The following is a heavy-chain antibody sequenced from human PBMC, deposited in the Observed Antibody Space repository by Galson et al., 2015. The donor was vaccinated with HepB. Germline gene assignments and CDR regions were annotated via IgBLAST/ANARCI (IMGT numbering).Heavy chain of an antibody. CDR3: TTVTVTVQNYYYQYGMDL. V-gene: IGHV3-15*01. D-gene: IGHD4-17*01. Sequence: FLRLSCAASGFTFSNAFMSWVRQAPGKGLEWVGRIKSKTEGGPTDYAAPVNGRFSISGDDSKGTLYLQMNSLKTEDTAVYYCTTVTVTVQNYYYQYGMDLWGQGTTVTVSS. CDR1: GFTFSNAF. J-gene: IGHJ6*02. CDR2: IKSKTEGGPT.